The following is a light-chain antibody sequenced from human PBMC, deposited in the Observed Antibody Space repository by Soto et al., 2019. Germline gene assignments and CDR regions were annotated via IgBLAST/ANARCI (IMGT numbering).Light chain of an antibody. J-gene: IGLJ2*01. CDR3: GTWDSSLSGVV. Sequence: QSVLTQPPSVSAAPGQKVTISCSGSSSNIGNNYVSWYQQLPGTAPKLLIYDNNKRPSGIPDRFSGSKSGTSATLGITGLQTVDEADYYCGTWDSSLSGVVFGGGTKLTVL. CDR1: SSNIGNNY. V-gene: IGLV1-51*01. CDR2: DNN.